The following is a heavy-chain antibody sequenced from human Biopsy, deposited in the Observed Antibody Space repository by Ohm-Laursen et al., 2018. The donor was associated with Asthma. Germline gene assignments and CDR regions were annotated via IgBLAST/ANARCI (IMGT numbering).Heavy chain of an antibody. CDR2: ISSSGSTK. CDR1: GFSFSDYY. Sequence: SLRLSCSASGFSFSDYYMTWMRQAPGKGLEWVSSISSSGSTKYPAESVQGRFTISRDNAQKSLFLQMNSLRAEDTAVYYCARKIAARGGMGVWGQGTTVTVSS. D-gene: IGHD6-6*01. V-gene: IGHV3-11*04. CDR3: ARKIAARGGMGV. J-gene: IGHJ6*02.